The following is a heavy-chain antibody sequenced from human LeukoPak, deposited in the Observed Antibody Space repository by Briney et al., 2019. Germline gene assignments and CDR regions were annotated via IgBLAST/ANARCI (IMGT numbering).Heavy chain of an antibody. Sequence: AGGSLRLSCAAPGFTFSNYEMNWVRQAPGRGLEWVSYISSSGLTMYYADSVKGRFTISRDNAKNSLYLQMNSLRAEDTAVYYCARRTTGDDYWGQGTLVTVSS. CDR2: ISSSGLTM. J-gene: IGHJ4*02. D-gene: IGHD4-17*01. CDR1: GFTFSNYE. CDR3: ARRTTGDDY. V-gene: IGHV3-48*03.